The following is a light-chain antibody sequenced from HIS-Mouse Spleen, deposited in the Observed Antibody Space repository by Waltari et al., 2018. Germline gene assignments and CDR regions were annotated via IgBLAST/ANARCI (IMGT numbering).Light chain of an antibody. Sequence: QSVLTQPPSASGTPGQRVTISCSGSSSNLGSNYVYWYQQLPGTAPKLLIYTNNQRPSGVPDRFSGSKSGTSASLAISGLWSEDEADYYCAAWDDSLSGWVFGGGTKLTVL. J-gene: IGLJ3*02. CDR3: AAWDDSLSGWV. V-gene: IGLV1-47*03. CDR2: TNN. CDR1: SSNLGSNY.